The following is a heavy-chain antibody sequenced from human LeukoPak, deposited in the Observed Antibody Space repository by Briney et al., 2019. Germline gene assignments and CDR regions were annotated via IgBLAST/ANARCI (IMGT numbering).Heavy chain of an antibody. CDR1: GYTFTSYD. V-gene: IGHV1-8*01. CDR2: MSPNSGNT. CDR3: ARGMITFGGVIVNYYYYYMDV. J-gene: IGHJ6*03. D-gene: IGHD3-16*02. Sequence: ASVKVSCKASGYTFTSYDINWVRQATGQGLEWMGWMSPNSGNTGYAQKFQGRVTMTRNTSISTAYMELSSLRSEDTAVYYCARGMITFGGVIVNYYYYYMDVWGKGTTVTVSS.